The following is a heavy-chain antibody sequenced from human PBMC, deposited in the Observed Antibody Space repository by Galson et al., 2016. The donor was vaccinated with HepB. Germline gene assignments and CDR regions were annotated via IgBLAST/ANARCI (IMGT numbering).Heavy chain of an antibody. J-gene: IGHJ4*02. CDR2: INPNSGGT. D-gene: IGHD1-7*01. CDR3: ARYSWNYEGC. V-gene: IGHV1-2*02. Sequence: SVKVSCKASGYIFTGYYIHWVRQALGQGLEWMGWINPNSGGTNYAQKFQGRVTMTTDTPISTAYMEVNRLRSDDTAVYYCARYSWNYEGCWGQGTLVTVSS. CDR1: GYIFTGYY.